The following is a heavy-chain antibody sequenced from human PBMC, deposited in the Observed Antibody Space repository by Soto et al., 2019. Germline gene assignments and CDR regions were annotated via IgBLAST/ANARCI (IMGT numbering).Heavy chain of an antibody. CDR3: ARDLGIAAAGTYYYYGMDV. D-gene: IGHD6-13*01. Sequence: SSTLSLTCTFSGGSISSYYWSWIRQPPGKGLEWIGYIYYSGSTNYNPSLKSRVTISVDTSKNQFSLKLSSVTAADTAVYYCARDLGIAAAGTYYYYGMDVWGQGTTVTVSS. CDR1: GGSISSYY. V-gene: IGHV4-59*01. CDR2: IYYSGST. J-gene: IGHJ6*02.